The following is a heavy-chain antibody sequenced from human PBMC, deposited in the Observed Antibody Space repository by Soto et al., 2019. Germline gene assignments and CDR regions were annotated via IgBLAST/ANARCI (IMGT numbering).Heavy chain of an antibody. CDR1: GYTFNTYG. Sequence: QVPLVQSGGEVKKPGASVKVSCKASGYTFNTYGISWVRQAPGQGLEWMAWINAYDGNIIYAQSVEGRVTVTTDTSTSTAYMELTSLSSDDTAVYYCARDAGNTNEYIQHWGQGTRVTVSS. CDR2: INAYDGNI. J-gene: IGHJ1*01. V-gene: IGHV1-18*01. CDR3: ARDAGNTNEYIQH. D-gene: IGHD3-10*01.